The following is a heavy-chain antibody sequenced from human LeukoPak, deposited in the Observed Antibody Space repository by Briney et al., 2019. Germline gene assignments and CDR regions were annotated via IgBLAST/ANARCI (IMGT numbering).Heavy chain of an antibody. D-gene: IGHD2-21*01. CDR1: GFTFSSYA. CDR2: ISPDGTYT. V-gene: IGHV3-74*01. Sequence: GSLRLSCAASGFTFSSYAMSWVRQAPGKGLECVSRISPDGTYTHHADSVKGRFTISRDNAQNTLYLQMNILRAEDTALYYCVRDSSLIVWGQGTLVTVSS. CDR3: VRDSSLIV. J-gene: IGHJ4*02.